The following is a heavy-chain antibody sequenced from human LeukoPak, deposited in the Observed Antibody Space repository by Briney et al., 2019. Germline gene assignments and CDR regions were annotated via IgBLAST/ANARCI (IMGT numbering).Heavy chain of an antibody. CDR1: GYTFTSYG. D-gene: IGHD3-3*01. CDR3: ARDLEPSPAQAEP. J-gene: IGHJ5*02. V-gene: IGHV1-18*01. CDR2: ISAYNGNT. Sequence: ASVKVSCKASGYTFTSYGISWVRQAPGQGLEWMGWISAYNGNTNYAQKLQGRVTMTTDTSTSTAHMELRSLRSDDTAVYYCARDLEPSPAQAEPWGQGTLVTVCS.